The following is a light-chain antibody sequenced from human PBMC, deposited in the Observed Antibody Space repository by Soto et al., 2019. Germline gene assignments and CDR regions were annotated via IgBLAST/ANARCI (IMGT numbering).Light chain of an antibody. Sequence: DIVMTQSPESLSVPLGERATINCKSSQNLVSDSNTRDHLVWYQQKPGQPPKMLIYWASTRESGVPDRFIGGGSGTVFPLTFSSLHAEDVAVYYCQQNYIFPIPFGSGTKVDVK. V-gene: IGKV4-1*01. CDR3: QQNYIFPIP. J-gene: IGKJ3*01. CDR2: WAS. CDR1: QNLVSDSNTRDH.